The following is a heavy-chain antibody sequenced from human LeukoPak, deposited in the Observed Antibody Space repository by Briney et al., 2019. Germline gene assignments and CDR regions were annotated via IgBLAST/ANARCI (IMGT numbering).Heavy chain of an antibody. CDR1: GFTFSSYG. J-gene: IGHJ4*02. CDR2: ISYDGSNK. CDR3: AKEAGGSYVSEDY. Sequence: PGGSLRLSCAASGFTFSSYGMHWVRQAPGKGLEWVAVISYDGSNKYYADSVKGRFTISRDNSKNTLYLQMNSLRAEDTAVYYCAKEAGGSYVSEDYWGQGTLVTVSS. V-gene: IGHV3-30*18. D-gene: IGHD1-26*01.